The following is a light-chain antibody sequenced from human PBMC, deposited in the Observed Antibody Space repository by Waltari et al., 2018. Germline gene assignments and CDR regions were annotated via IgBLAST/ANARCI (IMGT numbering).Light chain of an antibody. Sequence: DIQMTKSPSYVSASVGDRVTITCRASQSISSWLAWYQQKPGKAPNLLIYGASNLQSGVPSRFSGSGSGTDFTLTISSLQPEDFATYYCQQANSFPLFGGGTKVEIK. CDR3: QQANSFPL. J-gene: IGKJ4*01. V-gene: IGKV1-12*01. CDR2: GAS. CDR1: QSISSW.